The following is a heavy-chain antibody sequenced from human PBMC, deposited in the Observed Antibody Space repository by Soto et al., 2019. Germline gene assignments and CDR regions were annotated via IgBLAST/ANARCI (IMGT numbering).Heavy chain of an antibody. Sequence: QVQLVQSGAEVKKPGASLKVSCKASGYMFISYGINWVRQAPGQGLEWMGWISAYNGNTKYAQNLQGRVTMTTDTSTSTAYMEMRSLRSDDTAVYYCVRDLDGSGSYYTDYWGPGTLVTVSS. CDR1: GYMFISYG. D-gene: IGHD3-10*01. CDR2: ISAYNGNT. J-gene: IGHJ4*02. V-gene: IGHV1-18*01. CDR3: VRDLDGSGSYYTDY.